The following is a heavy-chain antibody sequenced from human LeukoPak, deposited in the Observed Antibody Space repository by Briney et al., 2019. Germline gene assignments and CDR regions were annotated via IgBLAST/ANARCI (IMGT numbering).Heavy chain of an antibody. Sequence: TGGSLRLSCAASGFTFSSYGMHWVRQAPGKGLEWVAVIWYDGSNKYYADSVKGRFTISRDNSKNTLYLQMNSLRAEDTAVYYCARGSGYYTPGVIDYWGQGTLVTVSS. CDR3: ARGSGYYTPGVIDY. V-gene: IGHV3-33*01. D-gene: IGHD3-3*01. J-gene: IGHJ4*02. CDR1: GFTFSSYG. CDR2: IWYDGSNK.